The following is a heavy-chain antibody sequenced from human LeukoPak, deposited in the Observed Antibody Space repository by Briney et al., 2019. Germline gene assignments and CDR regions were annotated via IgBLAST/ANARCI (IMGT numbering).Heavy chain of an antibody. CDR3: ARQGRYCSSTSCYDY. D-gene: IGHD2-2*01. J-gene: IGHJ4*02. Sequence: GESLKISCKGSGYSFTSYWIGWVRQMPGKGLEWMGIIYPGDSDTRYSPSFRGQVTISADKSISTAYLQWSSLKASDTAMYYCARQGRYCSSTSCYDYWGQGTLVTVSS. CDR1: GYSFTSYW. V-gene: IGHV5-51*01. CDR2: IYPGDSDT.